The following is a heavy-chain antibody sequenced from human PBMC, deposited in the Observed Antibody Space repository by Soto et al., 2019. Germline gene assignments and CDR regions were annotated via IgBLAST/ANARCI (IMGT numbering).Heavy chain of an antibody. CDR3: ATRFEHDYIWGSYRSGALDS. D-gene: IGHD3-16*02. CDR2: FDPEDGET. V-gene: IGHV1-24*01. CDR1: GYTLTELS. Sequence: ASVKVSCKVSGYTLTELSMHWVRQAPGKGLEWMGGFDPEDGETIYAQKFQGRVTMTEDTSTDTAYMELSSLRSEDTAVYYCATRFEHDYIWGSYRSGALDSWGQGTMVTGSS. J-gene: IGHJ3*02.